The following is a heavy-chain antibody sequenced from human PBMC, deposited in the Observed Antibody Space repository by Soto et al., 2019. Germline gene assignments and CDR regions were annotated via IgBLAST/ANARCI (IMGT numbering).Heavy chain of an antibody. V-gene: IGHV1-69*12. CDR3: ASWLKGPDIGNYYYGMDV. D-gene: IGHD2-15*01. CDR2: IMPIFRAP. Sequence: QVQLVQSGAEVKKPGSSVKVSCKASGGAFSDYAFSWVRQAPGQGLEWLGGIMPIFRAPDYAQKFQGRVTITAHEFRRTACMEMTSLRSEDTAVYYCASWLKGPDIGNYYYGMDVWGQGTTVTVS. J-gene: IGHJ6*02. CDR1: GGAFSDYA.